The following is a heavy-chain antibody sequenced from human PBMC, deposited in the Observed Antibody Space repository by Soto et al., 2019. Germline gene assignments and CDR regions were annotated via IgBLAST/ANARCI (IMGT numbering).Heavy chain of an antibody. V-gene: IGHV3-43*01. CDR1: GFTFDDHT. J-gene: IGHJ4*02. Sequence: GGSLRLSCAASGFTFDDHTMSWVRQAPGKGLEWVSLITCDGCSTYYADSVKGRFSISRDNCKDSLYLQMNSLRAEDTAGYYSAKGYSLWGHPSQFDYWGQGTLVTGAS. CDR2: ITCDGCST. D-gene: IGHD2-15*01. CDR3: AKGYSLWGHPSQFDY.